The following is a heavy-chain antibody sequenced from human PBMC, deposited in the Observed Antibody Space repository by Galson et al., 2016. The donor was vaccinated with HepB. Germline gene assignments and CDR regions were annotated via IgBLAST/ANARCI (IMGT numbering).Heavy chain of an antibody. Sequence: SLRLSCAASGFTFSSYGMHWVRQAPGKGLEWVAVIWYDGSNKYYADSVKGRFTISRDNSKNTLYLQMNSLRAEDTAVYYCARRAGSSWYSDYWGQVTLVTVSS. D-gene: IGHD6-13*01. CDR3: ARRAGSSWYSDY. CDR2: IWYDGSNK. J-gene: IGHJ4*02. V-gene: IGHV3-33*01. CDR1: GFTFSSYG.